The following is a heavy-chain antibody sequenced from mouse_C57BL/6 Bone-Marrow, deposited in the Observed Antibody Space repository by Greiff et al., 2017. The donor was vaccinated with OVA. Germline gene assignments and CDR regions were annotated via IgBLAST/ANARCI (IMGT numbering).Heavy chain of an antibody. V-gene: IGHV1-85*01. J-gene: IGHJ2*01. CDR3: ARSPFDYDSHYFDY. CDR1: GYTFTRYD. Sequence: QVQLQQSGPELVKPGASVKLSCKASGYTFTRYDINWVKQRPGQGLEWIGWIYPRDGSTKYNEKFKGKATLTVDTSSSTAYMELHRLTSEDSAVYFSARSPFDYDSHYFDYWGQGTTLTVSS. CDR2: IYPRDGST. D-gene: IGHD2-4*01.